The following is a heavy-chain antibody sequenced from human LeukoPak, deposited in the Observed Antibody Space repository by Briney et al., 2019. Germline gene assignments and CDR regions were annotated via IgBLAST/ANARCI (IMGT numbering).Heavy chain of an antibody. J-gene: IGHJ5*02. CDR3: ARPSGSTSSNRFDP. Sequence: GGSLRLSCAASGFTFSTYWMHWVRQAPGKGLVWVSRVNSDGSSTDYADSVKGRFTTSRDNAKNTLYLQMNSLRAEDTAVYYCARPSGSTSSNRFDPWGQGTLVTVSS. CDR1: GFTFSTYW. D-gene: IGHD2-2*01. CDR2: VNSDGSST. V-gene: IGHV3-74*01.